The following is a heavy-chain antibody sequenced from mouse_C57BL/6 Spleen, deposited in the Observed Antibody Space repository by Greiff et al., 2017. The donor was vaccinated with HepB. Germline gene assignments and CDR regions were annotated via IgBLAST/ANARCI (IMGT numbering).Heavy chain of an antibody. V-gene: IGHV5-17*01. Sequence: EVKVVESGGGLVKPGGSLKLSCAASGFTFSDYGMHWVRQAPEKGLEWVAYVSSGSSTIYYADTVKGRFTISRDNAKHTLFLQMTSLRSEDTAMYYCARSRITTVVEGFAYWGQGTLVTVSA. CDR3: ARSRITTVVEGFAY. D-gene: IGHD1-1*01. CDR2: VSSGSSTI. J-gene: IGHJ3*01. CDR1: GFTFSDYG.